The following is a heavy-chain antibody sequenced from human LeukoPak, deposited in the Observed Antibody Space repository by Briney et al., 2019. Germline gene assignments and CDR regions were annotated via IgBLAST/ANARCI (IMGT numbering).Heavy chain of an antibody. CDR2: ISGSGGST. D-gene: IGHD3-22*01. J-gene: IGHJ4*02. CDR1: VFTLSNYD. Sequence: GGSLRLSCAAPVFTLSNYDMSWVRQAPGKGLEWVSGISGSGGSTYHADSVKGRFTISRDNSKNTLYLQMNSLRAEDTAVYYCAKELDSSGDFDSWGQGTLVTVSS. CDR3: AKELDSSGDFDS. V-gene: IGHV3-23*01.